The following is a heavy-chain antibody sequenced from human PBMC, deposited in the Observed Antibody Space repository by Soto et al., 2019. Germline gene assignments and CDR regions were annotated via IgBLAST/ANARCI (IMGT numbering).Heavy chain of an antibody. CDR1: GYSFTSYW. V-gene: IGHV5-10-1*04. D-gene: IGHD3-22*01. CDR2: IDPSDSYT. Sequence: GESLKISCKGSGYSFTSYWISWVRQMPGKGLEWMGRIDPSDSYTNYSPSFQGQVTISADKSISTAYLQWSSLKASDTAMYYCARKGTYYYDSSGYYAQYYYYGMDVWGQGTTVTVSS. CDR3: ARKGTYYYDSSGYYAQYYYYGMDV. J-gene: IGHJ6*02.